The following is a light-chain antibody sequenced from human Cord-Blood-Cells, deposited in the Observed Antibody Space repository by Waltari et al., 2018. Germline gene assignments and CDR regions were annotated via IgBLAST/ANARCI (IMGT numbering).Light chain of an antibody. Sequence: DIQMTQSPSSLSASVGDRVTITCRASQSISSYLNWYQQKPGKAPKLLIDAASSLQSGVPARFSGSGSGTDFTLTIGSLQPADFATYYCQQSYSTPITVGQGTRLEIK. V-gene: IGKV1-39*01. CDR1: QSISSY. J-gene: IGKJ5*01. CDR3: QQSYSTPIT. CDR2: AAS.